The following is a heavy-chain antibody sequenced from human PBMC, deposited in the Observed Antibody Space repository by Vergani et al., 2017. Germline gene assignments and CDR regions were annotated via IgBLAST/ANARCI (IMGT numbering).Heavy chain of an antibody. D-gene: IGHD3-22*01. J-gene: IGHJ4*02. CDR2: IFYTGRT. CDR3: ARLSHTMIVVL. CDR1: GGSLTGYH. Sequence: QVQLQESGPGLVKPSETLSLTCTVSGGSLTGYHWSWVRQPPGKGLEWAGYIFYTGRTSYSPSLTSRVSMSIDTSKNQFSLKLSSVTAADTAVYYCARLSHTMIVVLWGQGTLVTVSS. V-gene: IGHV4-59*04.